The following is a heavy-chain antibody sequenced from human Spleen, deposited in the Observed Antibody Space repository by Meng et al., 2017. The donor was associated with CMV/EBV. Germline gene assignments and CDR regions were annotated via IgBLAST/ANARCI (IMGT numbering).Heavy chain of an antibody. CDR1: GFSFGPYS. Sequence: GESLKISCAASGFSFGPYSMNWVRQAPGKGLEWVANINQDGSQKNYVDSVKGRFTISRDNAKNSLFLQMNSLRAEDTAVYYCARVAAAGRGMDVWGQGTTVTVSS. CDR3: ARVAAAGRGMDV. CDR2: INQDGSQK. D-gene: IGHD6-13*01. V-gene: IGHV3-7*04. J-gene: IGHJ6*02.